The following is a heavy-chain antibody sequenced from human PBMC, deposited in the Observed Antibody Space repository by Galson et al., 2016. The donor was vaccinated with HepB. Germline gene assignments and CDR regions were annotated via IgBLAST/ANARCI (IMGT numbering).Heavy chain of an antibody. CDR1: GFTFSSYA. D-gene: IGHD3-22*01. J-gene: IGHJ4*02. CDR3: AKHPSYASSGYYYVNYFDY. V-gene: IGHV3-23*01. Sequence: SLRLSCAASGFTFSSYAMSWVRQAPGKGLEWVSAIGGGGGSTYYADSVKGRFTISRDHSKNTLYLQMNSLRAGDTALYYCAKHPSYASSGYYYVNYFDYWGQGTLVTVSS. CDR2: IGGGGGST.